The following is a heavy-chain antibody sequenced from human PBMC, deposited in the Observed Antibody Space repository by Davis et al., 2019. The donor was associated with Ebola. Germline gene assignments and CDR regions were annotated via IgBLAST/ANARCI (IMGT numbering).Heavy chain of an antibody. D-gene: IGHD3-22*01. Sequence: GGSLRLSCAASGFTFSSYWMSWVRQAPGKGLAWVANITQDGSEKYYVDSVKGRFTISRDNAKNSLYLQMNSLRGEDTAVYYCAGPMAGSSGYGLFHYYYGMDVWGQGTTVTVSS. V-gene: IGHV3-7*01. CDR3: AGPMAGSSGYGLFHYYYGMDV. CDR1: GFTFSSYW. J-gene: IGHJ6*02. CDR2: ITQDGSEK.